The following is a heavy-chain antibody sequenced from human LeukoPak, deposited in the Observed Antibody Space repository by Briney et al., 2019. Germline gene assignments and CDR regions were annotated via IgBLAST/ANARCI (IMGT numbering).Heavy chain of an antibody. J-gene: IGHJ4*01. CDR3: AYNRNFALDN. CDR1: GASIASHSW. CDR2: VYHSGGA. D-gene: IGHD1-14*01. V-gene: IGHV4/OR15-8*01. Sequence: SETLSLTCAVSGASIASHSWWSWVRQPPGKGLEWIGEVYHSGGANYKPSLKSRVTISVDTSRNHFSLKLTSVTAADTAVYFCAYNRNFALDNWGQGTLVTVPS.